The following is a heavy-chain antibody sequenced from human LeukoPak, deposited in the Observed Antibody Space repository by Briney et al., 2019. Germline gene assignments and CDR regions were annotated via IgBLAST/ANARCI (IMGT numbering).Heavy chain of an antibody. J-gene: IGHJ5*02. CDR3: ARDLGCSGGSCYSPSFWFDP. V-gene: IGHV1-69*01. D-gene: IGHD2-15*01. CDR1: GGTFSSYA. CDR2: IIPIFGTA. Sequence: SVKVSCKASGGTFSSYAISWVRQAPGQGIEWMGGIIPIFGTANYAQKFQGRVTITADESTSTAYMELSSLRSEDTAVYYCARDLGCSGGSCYSPSFWFDPWGQGTLVTVSS.